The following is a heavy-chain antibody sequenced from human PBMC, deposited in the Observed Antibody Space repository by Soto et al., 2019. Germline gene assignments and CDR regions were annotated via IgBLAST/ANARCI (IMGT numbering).Heavy chain of an antibody. CDR1: GGTFSSYA. J-gene: IGHJ4*02. V-gene: IGHV1-69*12. Sequence: QVQLVQSGAEVKKPGSSVKVSCKASGGTFSSYAISWVRQAPGQGLEWMGGIIPIFGTANYAQKFQGRVTIXXDXSXXTAYMELSSLRSEDTAVYYCARDATDDGYSAPFDYWGQGTLVTVSS. D-gene: IGHD4-4*01. CDR3: ARDATDDGYSAPFDY. CDR2: IIPIFGTA.